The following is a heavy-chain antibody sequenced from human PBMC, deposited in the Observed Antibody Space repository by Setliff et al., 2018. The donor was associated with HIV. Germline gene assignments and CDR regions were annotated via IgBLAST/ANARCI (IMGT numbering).Heavy chain of an antibody. CDR1: GGSFSSFT. CDR2: IIPNTGGT. CDR3: AREVATQVGIGTDY. Sequence: ASVKVSCKASGGSFSSFTISWVRQAPGQGLEWMGGIIPNTGGTKYGQKFQGRVTMTRDTSISTAYMELSRLTSDDTAVYFCAREVATQVGIGTDYWGQGTLVTVSS. D-gene: IGHD6-6*01. V-gene: IGHV1-2*02. J-gene: IGHJ4*02.